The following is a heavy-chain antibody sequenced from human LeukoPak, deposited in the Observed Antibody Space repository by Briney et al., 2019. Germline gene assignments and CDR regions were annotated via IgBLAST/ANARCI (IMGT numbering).Heavy chain of an antibody. CDR2: IYRSGST. CDR1: GGSISSSNW. V-gene: IGHV4-4*02. CDR3: ARDRSWGTKQQLAYDAFDI. J-gene: IGHJ3*02. Sequence: SGTLSLTCAVSGGSISSSNWWGWVRQPPGKGLEWVCVIYRSGSTNYHPSLKSRLTISVDKSKNQFSLKLSSATATDTAVYYCARDRSWGTKQQLAYDAFDIWGQGTMVTVSS. D-gene: IGHD6-13*01.